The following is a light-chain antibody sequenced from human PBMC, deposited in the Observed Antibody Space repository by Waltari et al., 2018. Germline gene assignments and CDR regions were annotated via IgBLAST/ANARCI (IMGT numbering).Light chain of an antibody. V-gene: IGKV3-11*01. CDR1: QSVSSY. J-gene: IGKJ1*01. CDR2: DAS. Sequence: EVVLTQSPATLSLSPGERATLSCRATQSVSSYFAWYQQKPGQAPRLLIYDASNRATGIPARFSGTGSVTDFTLTSNSLEPEDFAVYYCQQRSNWPPTWTFGQGTKVEVK. CDR3: QQRSNWPPTWT.